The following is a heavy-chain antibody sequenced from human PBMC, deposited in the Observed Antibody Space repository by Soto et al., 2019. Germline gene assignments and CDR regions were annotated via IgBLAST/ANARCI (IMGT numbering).Heavy chain of an antibody. CDR1: GFTFSSYA. V-gene: IGHV3-23*01. Sequence: GGSLRLSCAASGFTFSSYAMSWVRQAPGKGLEWVSAISGSGRSTYYADSVKGRFTISRDNSKNTLYLQMNSLRAEDTAVYYCAKDQYYYDSSGYYFFDYWGQGTLVTVSS. J-gene: IGHJ4*02. D-gene: IGHD3-22*01. CDR2: ISGSGRST. CDR3: AKDQYYYDSSGYYFFDY.